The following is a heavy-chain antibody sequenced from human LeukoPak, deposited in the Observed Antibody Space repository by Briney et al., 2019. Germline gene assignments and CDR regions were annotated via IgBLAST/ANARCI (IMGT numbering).Heavy chain of an antibody. CDR1: EFTFSNYW. J-gene: IGHJ6*02. CDR3: ARFGLRYYYAMDV. CDR2: IKQDGNEK. V-gene: IGHV3-7*04. Sequence: GGSLRLSCAASEFTFSNYWMSWVRQAPGKGLERVANIKQDGNEKYYVDSVRGRFTISRDNAKDSLYLQMNSLRAEDTAIYYCARFGLRYYYAMDVWGQGTTVTVSS. D-gene: IGHD3-16*01.